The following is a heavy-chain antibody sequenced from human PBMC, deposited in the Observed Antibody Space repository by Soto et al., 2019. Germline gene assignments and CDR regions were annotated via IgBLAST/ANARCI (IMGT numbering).Heavy chain of an antibody. CDR3: ARAHYDILTGYYFGRDY. CDR1: GFTFSSYA. V-gene: IGHV3-30-3*01. D-gene: IGHD3-9*01. CDR2: ISYDGSNK. Sequence: QVQLVESGGGVVQPGRSLRLSCAASGFTFSSYAMHWVRQAPGKGLEWVAVISYDGSNKYYADSVKGRFTISRDNSKNTLYLQMNSLRAEDTAVYYCARAHYDILTGYYFGRDYWGQGTLVTVSS. J-gene: IGHJ4*02.